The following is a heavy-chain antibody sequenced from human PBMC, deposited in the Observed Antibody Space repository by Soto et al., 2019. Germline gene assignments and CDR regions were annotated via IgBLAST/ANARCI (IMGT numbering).Heavy chain of an antibody. J-gene: IGHJ4*02. Sequence: SETLSLTCTVSGGSIRSYFWSWIRQAPGKGLEWIGYIYSNEYTDYNPSLKSRVTISVDTSKGQFSLQLKSVTTADTAVYYCARRWGRSFDYWGQGTLVTVSS. CDR1: GGSIRSYF. V-gene: IGHV4-59*08. CDR2: IYSNEYT. CDR3: ARRWGRSFDY. D-gene: IGHD2-15*01.